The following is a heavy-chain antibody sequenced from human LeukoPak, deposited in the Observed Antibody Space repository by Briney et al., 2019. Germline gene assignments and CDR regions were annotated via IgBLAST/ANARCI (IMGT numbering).Heavy chain of an antibody. CDR3: ARSLWGEPSYFDY. D-gene: IGHD3-16*01. J-gene: IGHJ4*02. CDR2: IYHSGST. CDR1: GYSISSGYY. V-gene: IGHV4-38-2*02. Sequence: PETLSLTCTVSGYSISSGYYWGWIRQPPGKGLEWIGSIYHSGSTYYNPSLKSRVTISVDTSKNQFSLKLSSVTAADTAVYYCARSLWGEPSYFDYWGQGTLVTVSS.